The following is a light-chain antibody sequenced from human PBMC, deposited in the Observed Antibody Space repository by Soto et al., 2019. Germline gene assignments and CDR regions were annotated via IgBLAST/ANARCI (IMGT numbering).Light chain of an antibody. CDR2: NNF. CDR3: QSYDSGLSVAV. CDR1: SANIGAGYD. Sequence: QSVLTQPPSVSGAPGQRVTISCTGSSANIGAGYDVHWYQQLPGTAPKFLIYNNFNRPSGVTDRFSASKSGTSDSLAISGLQAEDEADYFCQSYDSGLSVAVLGGGTKLTV. J-gene: IGLJ2*01. V-gene: IGLV1-40*01.